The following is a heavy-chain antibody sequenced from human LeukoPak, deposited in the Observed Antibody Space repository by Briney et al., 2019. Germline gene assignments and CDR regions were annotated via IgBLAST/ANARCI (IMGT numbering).Heavy chain of an antibody. CDR1: GYTFTSYY. V-gene: IGHV1-46*01. CDR3: ARDVRLGELSPDNWFDP. CDR2: INPSGGST. D-gene: IGHD3-16*02. Sequence: ASVKVSCKASGYTFTSYYMHWVRQAPGQGLEWMGIINPSGGSTSYAQKFQGRVTMTRDTSTSTVYMELSSLRSEDTAVYYCARDVRLGELSPDNWFDPWGQGTLVTVSS. J-gene: IGHJ5*02.